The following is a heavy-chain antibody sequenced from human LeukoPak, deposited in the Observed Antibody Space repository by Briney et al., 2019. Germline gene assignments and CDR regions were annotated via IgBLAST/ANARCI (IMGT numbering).Heavy chain of an antibody. CDR1: GFTFSDYA. V-gene: IGHV3-30*04. CDR3: ARGRMGYCGAATCSNDAFDI. D-gene: IGHD2-15*01. Sequence: GGSLRLSCAASGFTFSDYAMHWVRQAPGKGPEWMAVISSDGSNRFYADSVRGRFTISRDSSKNTLDVQMNSLRPEETALYYCARGRMGYCGAATCSNDAFDIWGQGTMVTVSS. CDR2: ISSDGSNR. J-gene: IGHJ3*02.